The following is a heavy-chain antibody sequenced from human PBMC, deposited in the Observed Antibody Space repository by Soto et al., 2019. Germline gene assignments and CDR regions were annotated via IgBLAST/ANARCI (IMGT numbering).Heavy chain of an antibody. Sequence: QVQLVQSGAEVKKPGASVKVSCKASGYTFTSYYMHWVRQAPGQGLEWMGIINPSGGSTSYAQKFQVRVTMPRATSTSTVYMELSSLRSEDTAVYYCAREKGGYYDSSGYPRGGFAPWGQGTLVTVSS. CDR3: AREKGGYYDSSGYPRGGFAP. D-gene: IGHD3-22*01. J-gene: IGHJ5*02. V-gene: IGHV1-46*03. CDR2: INPSGGST. CDR1: GYTFTSYY.